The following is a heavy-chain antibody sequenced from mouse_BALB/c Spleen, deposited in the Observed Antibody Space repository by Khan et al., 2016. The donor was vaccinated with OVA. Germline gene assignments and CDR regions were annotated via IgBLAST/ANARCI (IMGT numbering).Heavy chain of an antibody. CDR1: GYSITSDYA. J-gene: IGHJ4*01. V-gene: IGHV3-2*02. D-gene: IGHD2-3*01. CDR2: ISYSGST. CDR3: ARDGSRYNYAMDY. Sequence: EVQLQESGPGLVKPSQSLSLTCTVTGYSITSDYAWNWIRQFPGNKLEWMGYISYSGSTNYNPSLTSRISITRDTSKNQLFLQLNSVTTEDTATYYCARDGSRYNYAMDYWGQGTSVTVSS.